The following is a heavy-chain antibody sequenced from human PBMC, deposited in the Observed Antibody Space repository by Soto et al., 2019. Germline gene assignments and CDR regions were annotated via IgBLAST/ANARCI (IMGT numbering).Heavy chain of an antibody. D-gene: IGHD2-15*01. J-gene: IGHJ6*02. V-gene: IGHV1-46*02. CDR2: IHPSYGDT. CDR1: GYTFNNHY. Sequence: QVQLVQSGAEVKEPGASVKVSCKASGYTFNNHYIHWVRQAPGQGLEWMGRIHPSYGDTTFAQRFRGRVTLTRDTSSTTVYMELTSLTSADTAVYCCANRISSDMDVWGQGTTVTVSS. CDR3: ANRISSDMDV.